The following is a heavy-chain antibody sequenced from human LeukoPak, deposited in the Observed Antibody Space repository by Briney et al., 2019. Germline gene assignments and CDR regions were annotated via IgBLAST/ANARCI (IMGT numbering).Heavy chain of an antibody. J-gene: IGHJ4*02. D-gene: IGHD3-22*01. CDR2: IYYSGST. Sequence: SETLSLTCTVSGGSINYYYWMWIRQPPGKGLEWIGYIYYSGSTNYNPSLKSRVTISVDTSKNQFSLKLSSVTAADTAVYHCASYSYYYDSSGYFDYWGQGTLVTVSS. CDR1: GGSINYYY. V-gene: IGHV4-59*01. CDR3: ASYSYYYDSSGYFDY.